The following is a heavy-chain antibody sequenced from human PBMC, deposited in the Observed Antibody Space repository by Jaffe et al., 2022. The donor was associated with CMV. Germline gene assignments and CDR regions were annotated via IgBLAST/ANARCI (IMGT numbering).Heavy chain of an antibody. CDR2: VHHSGDI. CDR1: DGSVRSDRLY. J-gene: IGHJ6*02. CDR3: ARGREFENGGSPFRWGPKKSYSYGMDV. Sequence: QVQLQESGPGLVKPSETLSLTCSVSDGSVRSDRLYWNWLRQSPGKGLEWIGNVHHSGDISYNPALRSRVSISLDTSNNQFFLRLTSVTAADTAVYFCARGREFENGGSPFRWGPKKSYSYGMDVWGEGTRVTVS. D-gene: IGHD3-10*01. V-gene: IGHV4-61*01.